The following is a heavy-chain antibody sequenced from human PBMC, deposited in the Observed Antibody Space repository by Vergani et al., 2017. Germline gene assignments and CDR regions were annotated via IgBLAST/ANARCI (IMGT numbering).Heavy chain of an antibody. D-gene: IGHD1-26*01. CDR3: ARETALEWELRGPYYYYGMDV. V-gene: IGHV3-53*01. J-gene: IGHJ6*02. CDR1: GFTVSSNY. CDR2: IYSGGST. Sequence: EVQLVESGGGLIQPGGSLRLSCAASGFTVSSNYMSWVRQAPGKGLEWVSVIYSGGSTYYADSGKGRFTISRDNSKNTLHRQMNSLRAEDTAVYYCARETALEWELRGPYYYYGMDVWGQGTTVTVSS.